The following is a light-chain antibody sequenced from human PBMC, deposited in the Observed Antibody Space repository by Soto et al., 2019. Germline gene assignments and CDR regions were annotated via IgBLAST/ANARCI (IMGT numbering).Light chain of an antibody. J-gene: IGLJ1*01. CDR3: SSYTSSSAYV. V-gene: IGLV2-14*01. CDR2: EVT. CDR1: SSDVGGYSY. Sequence: QSALTQPASVSGSPGRSITISCTGTSSDVGGYSYVSWYQQHPGKAPKLMIYEVTDRPSGVSDRFSGSRSGNTASLTISGLQAEDEADYYCSSYTSSSAYVFGTGTKATVL.